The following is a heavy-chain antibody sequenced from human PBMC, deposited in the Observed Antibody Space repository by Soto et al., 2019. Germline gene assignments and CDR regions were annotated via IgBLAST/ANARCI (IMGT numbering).Heavy chain of an antibody. Sequence: QVQLQESGPGLVKPSQTLSLTCTVSGGSISSGGYYWTWIRQHPGKGLEWIGHIYYIGTTHYIPSLQSRVTISLDTSKNRFPLKLTSVTAADTALYYCARGGYIYGSDAFDIWGQGTMVTVSS. J-gene: IGHJ3*02. CDR3: ARGGYIYGSDAFDI. V-gene: IGHV4-31*03. CDR1: GGSISSGGYY. D-gene: IGHD5-18*01. CDR2: IYYIGTT.